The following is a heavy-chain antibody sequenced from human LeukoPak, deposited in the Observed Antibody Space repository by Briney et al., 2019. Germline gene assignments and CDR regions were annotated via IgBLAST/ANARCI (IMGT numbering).Heavy chain of an antibody. V-gene: IGHV3-7*01. J-gene: IGHJ4*02. CDR3: AREHPYFVVVVADGPSFDY. CDR1: GFTFSSYW. D-gene: IGHD2-15*01. CDR2: IKQDGSEK. Sequence: GGSLRLSCAASGFTFSSYWMSWVRQAPGKGLEWVANIKQDGSEKYYVDSVKGRFTISRDNAKNSLYLQMNSLRAEDTAVYYCAREHPYFVVVVADGPSFDYWARESWSPSPQ.